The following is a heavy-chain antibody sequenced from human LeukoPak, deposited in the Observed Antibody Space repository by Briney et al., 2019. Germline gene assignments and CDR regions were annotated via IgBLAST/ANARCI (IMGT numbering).Heavy chain of an antibody. CDR1: GFTFSSYA. J-gene: IGHJ6*02. Sequence: GGSLRLSCAASGFTFSSYAMHWVRQAPGKGLEWVAVISYDGSNKYYADSVKGRFTISRDNSNNTLYLQMNSLRAEDTAVYYCARGVAVAGTSYYGMDVWGQGTTVTVSS. CDR3: ARGVAVAGTSYYGMDV. CDR2: ISYDGSNK. D-gene: IGHD6-19*01. V-gene: IGHV3-30*04.